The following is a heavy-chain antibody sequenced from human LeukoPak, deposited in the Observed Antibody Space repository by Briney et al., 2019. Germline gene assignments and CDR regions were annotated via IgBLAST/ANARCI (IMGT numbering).Heavy chain of an antibody. V-gene: IGHV1-46*01. CDR1: GYTITSYY. J-gene: IGHJ6*03. CDR2: INPSGGST. CDR3: ARDAQHYCSSTSCYGPRSGADYYYYYMDV. D-gene: IGHD2-2*01. Sequence: ASVKVSCKASGYTITSYYMHWVRQAPGQGLEWMGIINPSGGSTSYAQKFQGRVTMTRDTSTGTVYMELSSLRCEDTAVYYCARDAQHYCSSTSCYGPRSGADYYYYYMDVWGKGTTVTVSS.